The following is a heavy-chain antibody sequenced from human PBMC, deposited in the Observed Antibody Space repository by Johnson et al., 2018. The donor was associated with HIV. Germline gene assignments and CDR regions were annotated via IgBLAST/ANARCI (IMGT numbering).Heavy chain of an antibody. CDR3: ARDATPRGRDYVGYAFDL. CDR2: ISSSGDTT. V-gene: IGHV3-11*01. CDR1: GFIFSDYC. D-gene: IGHD4-17*01. J-gene: IGHJ3*01. Sequence: QVQLVESGGDLVKPGGSLRLSCAASGFIFSDYCMSWIRQAPGKGLEWVSYISSSGDTTYYADSVKGRFTISRDIAENSLYLQMNSLSAEDTAVYYCARDATPRGRDYVGYAFDLWGQGTMVTVSS.